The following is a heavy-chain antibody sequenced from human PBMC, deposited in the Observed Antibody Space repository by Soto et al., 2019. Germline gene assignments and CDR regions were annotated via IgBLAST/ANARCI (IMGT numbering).Heavy chain of an antibody. V-gene: IGHV3-9*01. D-gene: IGHD6-13*01. Sequence: EVQLVESGGGLVQPGRSLRLSCAASGFTFDDYAMHWVRQAPGKGLEWVSGISWNSGSIGYADSVKGRFTISRDNAKNSLYLQMNSLRAEDTALYYCAKDMGEGTSSSWRPLAHWGQGTLVTVSS. J-gene: IGHJ4*02. CDR3: AKDMGEGTSSSWRPLAH. CDR1: GFTFDDYA. CDR2: ISWNSGSI.